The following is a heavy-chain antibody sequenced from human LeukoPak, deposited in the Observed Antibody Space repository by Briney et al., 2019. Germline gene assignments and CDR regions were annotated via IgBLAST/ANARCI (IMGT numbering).Heavy chain of an antibody. V-gene: IGHV3-30*02. Sequence: GGSLRLSCAASGFTFSSYGMHWVRQAPGKGLEWVAFIRYDGSNKYYADSVKGRFTISRDNSKNTLYLQMNSLRAEDTAVYYCAKDGEAVAGPHDAFDIWGQGTMVTASS. CDR1: GFTFSSYG. D-gene: IGHD6-19*01. CDR2: IRYDGSNK. J-gene: IGHJ3*02. CDR3: AKDGEAVAGPHDAFDI.